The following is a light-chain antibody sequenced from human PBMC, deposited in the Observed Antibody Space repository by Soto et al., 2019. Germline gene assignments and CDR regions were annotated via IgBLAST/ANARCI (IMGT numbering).Light chain of an antibody. V-gene: IGKV2-30*01. CDR1: QSLVDSDGNTF. Sequence: DVVLTQSPLSLPVTLGQPASISCRSSQSLVDSDGNTFLAWLQQRPGQSPRRLIYRVSTRDSVVPDRVSGSGSGTTFTLKISRVEAEDVGVYYGIQGTAVWTLGQGTKVEIK. CDR2: RVS. CDR3: IQGTAVWT. J-gene: IGKJ1*01.